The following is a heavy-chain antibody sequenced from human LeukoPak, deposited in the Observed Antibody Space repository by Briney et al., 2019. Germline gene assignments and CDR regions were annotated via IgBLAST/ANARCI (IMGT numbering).Heavy chain of an antibody. V-gene: IGHV1-2*02. CDR3: ARGSGECSSSWYYFDY. CDR2: INPNSGGT. D-gene: IGHD6-13*01. Sequence: ASVKVSCKASGYTFTGYYMHWVRQAPGQGLEWMGRINPNSGGTNYAQKFQGRVTMTRDTSISTAYMELSRLRSDDTAVYYCARGSGECSSSWYYFDYWGQGTLVTVSS. CDR1: GYTFTGYY. J-gene: IGHJ4*02.